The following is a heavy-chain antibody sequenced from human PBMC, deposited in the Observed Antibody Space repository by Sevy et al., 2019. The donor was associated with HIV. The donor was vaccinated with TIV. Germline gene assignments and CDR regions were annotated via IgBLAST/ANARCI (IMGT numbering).Heavy chain of an antibody. CDR1: GFTFSSNA. V-gene: IGHV3-23*01. Sequence: GGSLRLSCEASGFTFSSNAMSWVRQAPGKGLEWVSGISGGGGDTFYADSVKGRFTISRDNSNNTLFLQINSLRAEDTALYYCGKGARYTIPNDAFDIWGQGTMVTVSS. D-gene: IGHD2-2*02. J-gene: IGHJ3*02. CDR2: ISGGGGDT. CDR3: GKGARYTIPNDAFDI.